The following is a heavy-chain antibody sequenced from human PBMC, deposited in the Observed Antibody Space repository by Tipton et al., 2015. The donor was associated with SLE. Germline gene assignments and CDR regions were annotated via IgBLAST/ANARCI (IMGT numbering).Heavy chain of an antibody. V-gene: IGHV4-59*08. D-gene: IGHD2-8*01. J-gene: IGHJ6*02. CDR2: VYDRGNP. CDR3: ARGMLTWRGAIVGVDV. CDR1: GGSISNYY. Sequence: TLSLTCTVSGGSISNYYWSWIRQPPGKGLEWIGYVYDRGNPNYNPSLKSRVTMSVDTAKNQFSLKLTSVTAADTAVYYCARGMLTWRGAIVGVDVWGQGTTVNVSS.